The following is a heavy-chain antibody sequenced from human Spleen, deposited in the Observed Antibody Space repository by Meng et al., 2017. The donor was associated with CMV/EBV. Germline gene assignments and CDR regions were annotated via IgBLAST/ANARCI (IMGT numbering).Heavy chain of an antibody. CDR1: GFTFSYYW. J-gene: IGHJ6*02. CDR3: ARDNHGFGELREDV. CDR2: IKQDGGET. D-gene: IGHD3-10*01. V-gene: IGHV3-7*01. Sequence: GGSLRLSCAASGFTFSYYWMSWVRQAPGQGLEWVAKIKQDGGETYYVDSVKGRFTISRDNAKNSLYLQMNSLRVEDTAGYYCARDNHGFGELREDVWGQGTTVTVSS.